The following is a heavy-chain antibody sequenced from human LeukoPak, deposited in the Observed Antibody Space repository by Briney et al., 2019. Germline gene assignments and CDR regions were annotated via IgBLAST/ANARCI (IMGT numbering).Heavy chain of an antibody. CDR3: ARKRPNYFDY. CDR1: GFIFTNFF. J-gene: IGHJ4*02. V-gene: IGHV3-7*01. CDR2: IRHDGSEK. Sequence: PGGSLRLSCAASGFIFTNFFMSWVRQAPGKGLEWVASIRHDGSEKYYVDSVRGRFTISRDNTKNLLYLQMNSPRAEDTALYYCARKRPNYFDYWGQGILVTVSS.